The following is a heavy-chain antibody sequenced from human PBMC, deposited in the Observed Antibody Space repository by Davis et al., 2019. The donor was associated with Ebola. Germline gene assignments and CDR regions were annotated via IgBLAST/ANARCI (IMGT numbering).Heavy chain of an antibody. CDR1: GGSISSYY. J-gene: IGHJ6*04. Sequence: GSLRLSCTVSGGSISSYYWSWIRQPPGKGLEWIGYIYYSGSTNYNPSLKSRVTISVDTSKNQFSLKLSSVTAADTAVYYCARDSSDSSSWGYYYYGMDVWGKGTTVTVSS. D-gene: IGHD6-13*01. V-gene: IGHV4-59*12. CDR3: ARDSSDSSSWGYYYYGMDV. CDR2: IYYSGST.